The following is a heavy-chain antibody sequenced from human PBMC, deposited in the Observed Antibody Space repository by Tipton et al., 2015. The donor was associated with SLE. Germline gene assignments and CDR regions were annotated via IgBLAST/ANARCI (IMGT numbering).Heavy chain of an antibody. V-gene: IGHV4-34*01. CDR1: GGSISSYY. D-gene: IGHD3-9*01. CDR2: INHSGST. Sequence: TLSLTCTVSGGSISSYYWSWIRQPPGKGLEWIGEINHSGSTNYNPSLKSRVTISVDTSKNQFSLKLSSVTAADTAVYYCARGYLGWFDPGGQGTLVTVSS. CDR3: ARGYLGWFDP. J-gene: IGHJ5*02.